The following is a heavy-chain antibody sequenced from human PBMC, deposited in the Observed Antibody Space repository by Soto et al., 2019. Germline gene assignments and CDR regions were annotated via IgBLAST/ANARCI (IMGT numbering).Heavy chain of an antibody. CDR3: ARDHVAARDYYYYGMDV. Sequence: ASVKVSCKASGYTFTSYAMHWVRQAPGQRLEWMGWINAGNGNTKYSQKFQGRVTITRDTSASTAYMELSSLRSEDTAVYYCARDHVAARDYYYYGMDVWGQGTTVTV. D-gene: IGHD6-6*01. CDR1: GYTFTSYA. J-gene: IGHJ6*02. V-gene: IGHV1-3*01. CDR2: INAGNGNT.